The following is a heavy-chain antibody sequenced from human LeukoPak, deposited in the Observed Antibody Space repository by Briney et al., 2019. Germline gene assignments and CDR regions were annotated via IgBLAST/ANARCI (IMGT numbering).Heavy chain of an antibody. D-gene: IGHD1-26*01. Sequence: GGSLRLSCAASGFTFSSYAMSWVRQAPGKGLEWVSAISGSGGSTYNADSVKGRFTISRDNSKNTLYLQMNSLRAEDTAVYYCAKSSGSYPHLRHFDYWGQGTLVTVSS. J-gene: IGHJ4*02. CDR3: AKSSGSYPHLRHFDY. CDR1: GFTFSSYA. V-gene: IGHV3-23*01. CDR2: ISGSGGST.